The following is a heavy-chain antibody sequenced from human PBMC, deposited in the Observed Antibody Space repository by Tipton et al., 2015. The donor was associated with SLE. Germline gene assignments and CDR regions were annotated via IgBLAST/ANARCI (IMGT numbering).Heavy chain of an antibody. CDR2: IYYSGST. V-gene: IGHV4-59*03. CDR3: AKATSGWPYYFVY. D-gene: IGHD6-25*01. J-gene: IGHJ4*02. Sequence: TLSLTCTVSGGSIRSHYWSWIRQPPGKGLEWIAYIYYSGSTNYNPSLKSRTTISVDMSKNQFFLKLTSVTAADTAVYFCAKATSGWPYYFVYWGQGALVPVAS. CDR1: GGSIRSHY.